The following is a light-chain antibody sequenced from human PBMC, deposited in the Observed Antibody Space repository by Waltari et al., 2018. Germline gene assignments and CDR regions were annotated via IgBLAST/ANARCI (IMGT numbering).Light chain of an antibody. Sequence: QSVLTQPPSVSAAPGQKVTISCVGSASNIGRNYVSWYSQVPGTAPKLLIYDNHKRASGVPDRFSGSKSGTSATLGITVLQTGDEADYYCGTWDTSLNGGLFGGGTRLTVL. CDR3: GTWDTSLNGGL. V-gene: IGLV1-51*01. CDR2: DNH. CDR1: ASNIGRNY. J-gene: IGLJ2*01.